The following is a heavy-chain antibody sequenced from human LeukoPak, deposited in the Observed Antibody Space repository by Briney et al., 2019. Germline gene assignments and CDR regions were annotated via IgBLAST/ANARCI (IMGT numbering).Heavy chain of an antibody. V-gene: IGHV4-30-2*01. CDR1: GVSISSGDYY. CDR3: ARHRIHKYCSSTSCYTDYFDY. D-gene: IGHD2-2*02. Sequence: SQTLSLTCTVSGVSISSGDYYWSWIRQPPGKGLEWIGYISQSGSTYYNPSLKSRVIISIDRSKNQFSLKLSSVTAADTAVYYCARHRIHKYCSSTSCYTDYFDYWGQGTLVTVSS. CDR2: ISQSGST. J-gene: IGHJ4*02.